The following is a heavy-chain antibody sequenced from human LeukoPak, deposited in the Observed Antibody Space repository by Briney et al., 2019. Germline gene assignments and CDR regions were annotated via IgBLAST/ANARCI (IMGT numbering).Heavy chain of an antibody. V-gene: IGHV4-59*01. CDR3: ASGMIPSAWGSFDY. D-gene: IGHD3-22*01. J-gene: IGHJ4*02. CDR2: IYYSGST. CDR1: GGSISSYY. Sequence: SETLSLTCTVSGGSISSYYWSWIRQPPGKGLEWIGYIYYSGSTNYNPSLKSRVTISVDTSKNQFSLKLSSVTAADTAVYYRASGMIPSAWGSFDYWGQGTLVTVSS.